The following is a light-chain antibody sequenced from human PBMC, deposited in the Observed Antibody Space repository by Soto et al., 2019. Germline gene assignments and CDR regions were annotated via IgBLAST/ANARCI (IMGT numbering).Light chain of an antibody. CDR1: QILSGSY. Sequence: EIVFTQSRGTLSLSPGDRATLSCRARQILSGSYLAWYQQTLGQAPRRLIYGASNRASGIPDRFSGSGSATDFTLTTGSLEPEDFAVYYCQHYGSSGTFGQGTKVDIK. V-gene: IGKV3-20*01. J-gene: IGKJ1*01. CDR3: QHYGSSGT. CDR2: GAS.